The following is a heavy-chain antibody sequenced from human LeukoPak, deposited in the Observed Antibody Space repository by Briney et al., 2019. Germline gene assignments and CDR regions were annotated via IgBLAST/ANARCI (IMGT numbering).Heavy chain of an antibody. CDR1: GGTFSSYT. V-gene: IGHV1-69*02. CDR3: ARSPTTANYYYYYMDV. CDR2: IIPILGIA. J-gene: IGHJ6*03. D-gene: IGHD1-26*01. Sequence: ASVKVSCKASGGTFSSYTISWVRQAPGQGLEWMGRIIPILGIADYAQKFQGRVTITADKSTSTAYMELSSLRSEDTAVYYCARSPTTANYYYYYMDVWGKGTTVTVSS.